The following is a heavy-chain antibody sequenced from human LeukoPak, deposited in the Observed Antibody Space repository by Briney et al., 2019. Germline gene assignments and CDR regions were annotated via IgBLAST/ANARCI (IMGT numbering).Heavy chain of an antibody. CDR1: GFTFSSYG. CDR3: AKLSWRYGDYSGYFDY. Sequence: GGSLRLSCAASGFTFSSYGMHWVRQAPGKGLEWVAVISYDGSNKYYADSVKGRFTISRDNSKNTLYLQMNSLRAEDTAVYYCAKLSWRYGDYSGYFDYWGQGTLVNVSS. J-gene: IGHJ4*02. CDR2: ISYDGSNK. V-gene: IGHV3-30*18. D-gene: IGHD4-17*01.